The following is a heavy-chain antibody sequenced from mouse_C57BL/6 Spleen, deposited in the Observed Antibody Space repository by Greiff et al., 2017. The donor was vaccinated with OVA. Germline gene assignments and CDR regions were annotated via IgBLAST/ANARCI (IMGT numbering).Heavy chain of an antibody. CDR1: GYTFTRYW. CDR3: ARGGYYGRAMDY. J-gene: IGHJ4*01. D-gene: IGHD1-2*01. V-gene: IGHV1-55*01. Sequence: QVQLQQPGAELVKPGASVKMSCKASGYTFTRYWITWVKQRPGQGLEWIGDIYPGSGSTNYNEKFKSKATLTVDTSSSTAYMQLSSLTSEDSAVYYCARGGYYGRAMDYWGQGTSVTVSS. CDR2: IYPGSGST.